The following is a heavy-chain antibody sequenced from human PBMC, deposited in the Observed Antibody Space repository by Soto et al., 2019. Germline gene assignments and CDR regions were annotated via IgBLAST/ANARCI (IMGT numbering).Heavy chain of an antibody. CDR1: GFTLSMSA. V-gene: IGHV3-23*01. D-gene: IGHD3-16*02. J-gene: IGHJ3*01. Sequence: EVQLMESGGGLVQPGGSLRLSCASSGFTLSMSAVNWVRQAPGKGLEWVSYISDSGDRTYYADSVKGRFTISRDRSKNTVSLQMDRLRAADTAVYYCAKHRGIIVKAGDAFDVWGQGTKVTVSS. CDR2: ISDSGDRT. CDR3: AKHRGIIVKAGDAFDV.